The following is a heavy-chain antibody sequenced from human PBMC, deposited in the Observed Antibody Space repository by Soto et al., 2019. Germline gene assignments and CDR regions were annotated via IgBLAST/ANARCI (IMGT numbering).Heavy chain of an antibody. V-gene: IGHV3-30-3*01. CDR3: ARDGGHPSMDV. CDR1: GFTFSSYA. D-gene: IGHD3-16*01. CDR2: ISYDGSNK. Sequence: QVQLVESGGGVVQPGRSLRLSCAASGFTFSSYAMHWVRQAPGKGLEWVAVISYDGSNKYYADSVKGRFTISRDNSKNTLYLQMNSLRAEDTAVYSCARDGGHPSMDVWGQGTTVTVSS. J-gene: IGHJ6*02.